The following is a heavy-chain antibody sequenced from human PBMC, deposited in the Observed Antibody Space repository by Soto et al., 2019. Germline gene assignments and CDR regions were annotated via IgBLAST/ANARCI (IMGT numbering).Heavy chain of an antibody. J-gene: IGHJ4*02. Sequence: EVQLVESGGGLVRPGGSLRLSCAASGFTFSDFLMHWVRQTPGKGLSWVARINSDGSVINYADSVKGRFTISRDNARNTLFLHMNSLGAEDTAVYWCARDEFSYGFSNFDYWGQGALVTVSS. CDR3: ARDEFSYGFSNFDY. CDR2: INSDGSVI. V-gene: IGHV3-74*01. D-gene: IGHD3-3*01. CDR1: GFTFSDFL.